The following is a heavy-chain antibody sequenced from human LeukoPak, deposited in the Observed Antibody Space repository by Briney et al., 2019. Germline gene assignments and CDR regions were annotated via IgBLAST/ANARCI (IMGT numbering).Heavy chain of an antibody. Sequence: PGRSLRLSCVASGYTFSTYGMSWVRQAPGKGLEWVSGLDNNGDDTYYADSVKGRFTISRDNSKNTLYLQMNSLRVEDTAVYYCAKIAQTSGAYGQGYDYWGQGTLVTVSS. CDR2: LDNNGDDT. CDR1: GYTFSTYG. D-gene: IGHD1-26*01. CDR3: AKIAQTSGAYGQGYDY. J-gene: IGHJ4*02. V-gene: IGHV3-23*01.